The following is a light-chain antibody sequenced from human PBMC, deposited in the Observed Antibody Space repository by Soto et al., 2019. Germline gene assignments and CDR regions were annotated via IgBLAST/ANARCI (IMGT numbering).Light chain of an antibody. J-gene: IGLJ3*02. CDR2: GNT. CDR1: SSNIGAGYD. V-gene: IGLV1-40*01. CDR3: QSFDRSLTAWV. Sequence: QSVLTQPPSVSGAPGQRVTISCTGSSSNIGAGYDVHWYQQLPGTAPTLLISGNTDRPSGFPDRFSGSKSGTSASLAITGLQTEDEADYYCQSFDRSLTAWVFGGGTKLTVL.